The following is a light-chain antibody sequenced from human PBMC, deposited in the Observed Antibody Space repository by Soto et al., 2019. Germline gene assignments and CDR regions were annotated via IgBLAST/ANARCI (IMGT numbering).Light chain of an antibody. V-gene: IGKV3-20*01. Sequence: EIVLTQSPGTLSLSPGERATLSCRASQSVSSSYLAWYQQKPGQAPRLLIYDASTRATGIPDRFSGSGSGTDFTLTIGSLQPDDFATYYCQQYKSYTPRTFGQGTKVDIK. J-gene: IGKJ1*01. CDR2: DAS. CDR1: QSVSSSY. CDR3: QQYKSYTPRT.